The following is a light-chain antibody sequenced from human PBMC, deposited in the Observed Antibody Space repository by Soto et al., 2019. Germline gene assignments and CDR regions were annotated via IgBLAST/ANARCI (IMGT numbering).Light chain of an antibody. J-gene: IGKJ1*01. CDR2: GAS. CDR1: QSVSSN. CDR3: QQYNNWPFPSWT. V-gene: IGKV3-15*01. Sequence: EIVMTQSPATLSVSPGERATLSCRASQSVSSNLAWYQQKPGQAPRLLIYGASTRATGIAARFSGSGSGTEFTLTISSLQSEDFAVYYCQQYNNWPFPSWTFGQGTKVDIK.